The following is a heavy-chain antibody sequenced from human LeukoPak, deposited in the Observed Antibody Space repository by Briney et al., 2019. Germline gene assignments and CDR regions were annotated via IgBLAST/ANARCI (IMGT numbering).Heavy chain of an antibody. CDR3: ASAPAAMAYYYYMDV. CDR2: IIPIFGTA. J-gene: IGHJ6*03. Sequence: SVKVSCKASGGTFSSYAISWVRQAPGQGLEWMGGIIPIFGTANYAQKFQGRVTITTDESTSTAYMELSSLRSEDTAVYYCASAPAAMAYYYYMDVWGKGTTVTVSS. D-gene: IGHD2-2*01. V-gene: IGHV1-69*05. CDR1: GGTFSSYA.